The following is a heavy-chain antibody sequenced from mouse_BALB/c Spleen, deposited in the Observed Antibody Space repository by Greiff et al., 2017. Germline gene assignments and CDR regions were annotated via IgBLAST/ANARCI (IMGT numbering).Heavy chain of an antibody. J-gene: IGHJ2*01. CDR1: GYSITSGYY. V-gene: IGHV3-6*02. CDR2: ISYDGSN. CDR3: ARDRRYDGFDY. Sequence: VQLKESGPGLVKPSQSLSLTCSVTGYSITSGYYWNWIRQFPGNKLEWMGYISYDGSNNYNPSLKNRISITRDTSKNQFFLKLNSVTTEDTATYYCARDRRYDGFDYWGQGTTLTVSS. D-gene: IGHD2-14*01.